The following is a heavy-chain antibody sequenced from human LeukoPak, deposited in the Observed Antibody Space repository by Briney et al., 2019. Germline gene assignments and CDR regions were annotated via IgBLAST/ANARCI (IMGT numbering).Heavy chain of an antibody. Sequence: PGGSLRLSCAASGFTFSSYWMSWVRQAPGKGLDWVASINQDGSEKYYVDSVKGRFTVSRDNAKNSLYLQMNSLRADDTAVYYCARPPSIAAPSDYWGQGTLVTVSS. CDR2: INQDGSEK. V-gene: IGHV3-7*05. CDR1: GFTFSSYW. CDR3: ARPPSIAAPSDY. D-gene: IGHD6-6*01. J-gene: IGHJ4*02.